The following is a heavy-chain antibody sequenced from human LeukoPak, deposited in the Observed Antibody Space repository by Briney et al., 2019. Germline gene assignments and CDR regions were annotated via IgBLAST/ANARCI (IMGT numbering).Heavy chain of an antibody. Sequence: GGSLRLSCAVSGITLCNYSMSWVRQAPGKGLEWVAGISDSGGRTNNAESVKGRFTNSRDNRKNTLYLQRNSLRAEDTAVYFCAKRGVVIRVILVGFHKEAYYFDSWGQGALVTVSS. CDR3: AKRGVVIRVILVGFHKEAYYFDS. V-gene: IGHV3-23*01. D-gene: IGHD2-21*01. CDR2: ISDSGGRT. CDR1: GITLCNYS. J-gene: IGHJ4*02.